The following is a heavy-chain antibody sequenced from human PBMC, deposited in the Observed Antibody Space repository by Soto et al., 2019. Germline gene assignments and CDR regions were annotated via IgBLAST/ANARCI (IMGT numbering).Heavy chain of an antibody. CDR3: ARDYLVVPHRVIDY. V-gene: IGHV3-74*01. CDR1: GFTFSSYA. Sequence: GGSLRLSCAASGFTFSSYAMHWARQAPGKGLEWVSRINSDGSSTSYADSVKGRFTISRDNSKNTLYLQMNSLRAEDTAVYYCARDYLVVPHRVIDYWGQGTLVTVSS. CDR2: INSDGSST. J-gene: IGHJ4*02. D-gene: IGHD2-2*01.